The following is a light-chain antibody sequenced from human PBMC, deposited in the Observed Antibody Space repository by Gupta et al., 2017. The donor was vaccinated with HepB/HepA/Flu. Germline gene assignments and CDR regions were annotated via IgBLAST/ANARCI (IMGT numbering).Light chain of an antibody. CDR2: QDT. CDR3: QAWDKRV. J-gene: IGLJ2*01. CDR1: KLGDKY. V-gene: IGLV3-1*01. Sequence: SYELTQPPSVSVSSGQTASITCCGDKLGDKYACWYQQKPGQSPVLVIYQDTKRPSGIPERFSGSISGNTATLTISGTQAMDEADYYCQAWDKRVFGGGTKLTV.